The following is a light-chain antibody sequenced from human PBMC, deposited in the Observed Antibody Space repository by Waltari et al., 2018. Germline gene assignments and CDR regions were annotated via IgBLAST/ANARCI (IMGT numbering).Light chain of an antibody. J-gene: IGLJ2*01. V-gene: IGLV2-8*01. Sequence: QSALTQPPPASGSPGQSVPISCPGTSSDVRRYHFVSWYQHHPGNAPKLLIYEVIKRPSGVPDRFSGSKSGNTASLTVSGLQAEDEADYYCSSYARSNIVIFGGGTRLTVL. CDR2: EVI. CDR3: SSYARSNIVI. CDR1: SSDVRRYHF.